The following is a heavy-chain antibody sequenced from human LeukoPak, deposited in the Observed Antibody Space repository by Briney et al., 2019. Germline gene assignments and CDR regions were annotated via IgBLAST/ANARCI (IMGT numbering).Heavy chain of an antibody. J-gene: IGHJ4*02. D-gene: IGHD3/OR15-3a*01. CDR3: ARQTGSGLFILP. CDR1: GDSISSSSW. CDR2: IYHSGST. Sequence: PSETLSLTCAVSGDSISSSSWWSWVRQPPGKGLEWIGKIYHSGSTNYNPSLKSRVTISVDTSKNQFSLRLTSVTAADTAVYYCARQTGSGLFILPGGQGTLVTVSS. V-gene: IGHV4-4*02.